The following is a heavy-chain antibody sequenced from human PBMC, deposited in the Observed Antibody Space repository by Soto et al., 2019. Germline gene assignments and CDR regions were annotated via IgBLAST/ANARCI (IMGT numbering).Heavy chain of an antibody. CDR3: ASGGGLNYYYYIDF. CDR2: INPNSGET. Sequence: QVQLVQSGAEVKKPGASVKVSCKASGYTFTGYYMHWMRQAPAQGLEWMGWINPNSGETDYAKNFQGWVTMTRDMPISTAYMELSRLKSNDTAMYYCASGGGLNYYYYIDFWGKGTTVTVSS. CDR1: GYTFTGYY. J-gene: IGHJ6*03. V-gene: IGHV1-2*04. D-gene: IGHD3-3*01.